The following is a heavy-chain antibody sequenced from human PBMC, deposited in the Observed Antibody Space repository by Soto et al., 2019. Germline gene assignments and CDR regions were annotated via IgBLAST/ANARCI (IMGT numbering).Heavy chain of an antibody. Sequence: QPGGSLRLSCAASGFTFSSYWMSWVRQAPGKGLEWVANIKQDGSEKYYVDSVKGRFTISRDNAKNSLYLQMNSLRAEDTAVYYCARADIVVVPAATKAYYYYGMDVWGQGTTVTVSS. D-gene: IGHD2-2*01. CDR3: ARADIVVVPAATKAYYYYGMDV. CDR1: GFTFSSYW. J-gene: IGHJ6*02. CDR2: IKQDGSEK. V-gene: IGHV3-7*04.